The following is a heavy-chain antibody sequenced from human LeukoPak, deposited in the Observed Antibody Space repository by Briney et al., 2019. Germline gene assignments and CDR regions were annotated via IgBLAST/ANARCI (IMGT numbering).Heavy chain of an antibody. J-gene: IGHJ4*02. V-gene: IGHV1-18*01. D-gene: IGHD3-22*01. CDR1: GYTFTSYG. CDR3: ARAYYFDSSGPFDY. Sequence: ASVKVSCKASGYTFTSYGISWVRQAPGQGLEWMGWISAYNGNTNYAQKLQGRVTMTTDTSTSTAYMELRSLRSDDTAVYYCARAYYFDSSGPFDYWGQRTLVTVSS. CDR2: ISAYNGNT.